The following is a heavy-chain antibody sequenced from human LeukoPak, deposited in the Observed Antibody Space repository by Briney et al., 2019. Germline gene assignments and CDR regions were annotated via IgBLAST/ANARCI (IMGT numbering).Heavy chain of an antibody. D-gene: IGHD3-3*01. CDR1: GGSFSGYY. V-gene: IGHV4-34*01. Sequence: SETLSFTCAVYGGSFSGYYWSWIRRPPGKGLEWIGEINHSGSTNYNPSLKSRVTISVDTSKNQFSLKLSSVTAADTAVYYCARLQIYDFWSGYYIRAFDIWGQGTMVTVSS. CDR3: ARLQIYDFWSGYYIRAFDI. CDR2: INHSGST. J-gene: IGHJ3*02.